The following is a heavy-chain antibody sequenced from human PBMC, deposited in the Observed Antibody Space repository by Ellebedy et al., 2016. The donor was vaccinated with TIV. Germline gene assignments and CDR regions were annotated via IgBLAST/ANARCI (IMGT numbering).Heavy chain of an antibody. J-gene: IGHJ4*02. V-gene: IGHV1-8*02. CDR1: GYTFTGYY. CDR3: ARGSFPGVLRFLEWLRTLDY. Sequence: ASVKVSXXASGYTFTGYYMHWVRQAPGQGLEWMGWMNPNSGNTGYAQKFQGRVTMTRNTSISTAYMELSSLRSEDTAVYYCARGSFPGVLRFLEWLRTLDYWGQGTLVTVSS. D-gene: IGHD3-3*01. CDR2: MNPNSGNT.